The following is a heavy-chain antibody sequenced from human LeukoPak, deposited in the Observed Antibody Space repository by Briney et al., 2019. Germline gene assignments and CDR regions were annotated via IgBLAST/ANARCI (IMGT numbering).Heavy chain of an antibody. D-gene: IGHD4-11*01. CDR3: TREPTYSNYVQWFDP. CDR2: IRSKAYGGTT. Sequence: GGSLRVSCTASGFTFGDYAMSWVRQAPGKGLEWVGFIRSKAYGGTTEYAASVKGRFTIPRDDSKSIAYLQMNSLKTEDTAVYYCTREPTYSNYVQWFDPWGQGTLVTVSS. J-gene: IGHJ5*02. V-gene: IGHV3-49*04. CDR1: GFTFGDYA.